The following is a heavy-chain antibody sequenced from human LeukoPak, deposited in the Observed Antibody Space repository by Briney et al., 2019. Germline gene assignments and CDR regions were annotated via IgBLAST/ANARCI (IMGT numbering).Heavy chain of an antibody. CDR3: ARDHTVDGLVFDY. Sequence: GGSLRLSCAASGFTFSNYWMNWVRQAPGKGLEWVASIKQDGSEKYYVDSVKGRFTISRDNAKNSLYLQMNSLRAEDTAVYYCARDHTVDGLVFDYWGQGTPVTVSS. CDR2: IKQDGSEK. D-gene: IGHD6-19*01. V-gene: IGHV3-7*01. CDR1: GFTFSNYW. J-gene: IGHJ4*02.